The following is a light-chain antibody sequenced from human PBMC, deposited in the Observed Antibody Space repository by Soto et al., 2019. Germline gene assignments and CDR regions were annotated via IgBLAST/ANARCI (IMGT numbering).Light chain of an antibody. V-gene: IGKV3-15*01. J-gene: IGKJ5*01. Sequence: EIVMTQSPATLSVSPGERATLSCRASQSISSKLGWYQQRPGQAPRLLIYGASTRANGIPARFSGSGSGTECTLTISSLQSEDSAVYYCQQYNSWTTITFGQGTLLEIK. CDR1: QSISSK. CDR3: QQYNSWTTIT. CDR2: GAS.